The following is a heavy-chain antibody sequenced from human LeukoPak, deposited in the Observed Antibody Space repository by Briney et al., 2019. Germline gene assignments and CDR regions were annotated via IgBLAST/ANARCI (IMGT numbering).Heavy chain of an antibody. CDR2: ITRDSSYI. V-gene: IGHV3-21*01. Sequence: GGSLSLSCAASGFTFSSYDMNGVRLAPGMGLDWVSSITRDSSYIYYADSVKGRFTISRDNAKNSLFLQMISLRAEDTAVYYCVTYYAGGYIDYWGQGTLVTVSS. CDR3: VTYYAGGYIDY. CDR1: GFTFSSYD. D-gene: IGHD3-10*01. J-gene: IGHJ4*02.